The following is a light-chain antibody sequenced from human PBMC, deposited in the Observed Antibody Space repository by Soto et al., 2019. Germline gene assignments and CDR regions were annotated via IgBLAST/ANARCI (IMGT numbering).Light chain of an antibody. Sequence: EIVMTQSPATLSVSPGDRATLSCRASQSVSSSLAWYQQIPGQAPRLLIYDASTSATGIPARFGGSGSGTEFTITFSSWLSEDFAVYYCQQYNNWPPLTFCGGTKVELK. CDR2: DAS. J-gene: IGKJ4*01. V-gene: IGKV3-15*01. CDR1: QSVSSS. CDR3: QQYNNWPPLT.